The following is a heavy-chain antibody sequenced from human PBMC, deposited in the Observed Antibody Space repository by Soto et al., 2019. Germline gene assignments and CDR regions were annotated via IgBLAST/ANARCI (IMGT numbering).Heavy chain of an antibody. CDR3: ARDRDPDSRGDSFPF. D-gene: IGHD3-22*01. V-gene: IGHV4-31*03. CDR1: GGSISSGAFY. CDR2: IFYTGRT. Sequence: PSETLSLTCTVSGGSISSGAFYWTWIRHHPGKGLEWIAYIFYTGRTYYNTSLRSRITISVDTSKNQFSLKLNSVTVADTAVYYCARDRDPDSRGDSFPFWGQGTMVTVSS. J-gene: IGHJ3*01.